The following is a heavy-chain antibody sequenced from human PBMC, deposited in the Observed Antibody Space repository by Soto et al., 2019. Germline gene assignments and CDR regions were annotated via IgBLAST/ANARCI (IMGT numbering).Heavy chain of an antibody. D-gene: IGHD3-9*01. CDR3: ARDHRVADILIHPRLFDY. CDR1: GYTFTSYG. J-gene: IGHJ4*02. V-gene: IGHV1-18*04. Sequence: ASVKVSCKASGYTFTSYGISWVRQAPGQGLEWMGWISAYNGNTNYAQKLQGRVTMTTDTSTSTAYMELRSLRSDDTAVYYCARDHRVADILIHPRLFDYWGQGTLVTVSS. CDR2: ISAYNGNT.